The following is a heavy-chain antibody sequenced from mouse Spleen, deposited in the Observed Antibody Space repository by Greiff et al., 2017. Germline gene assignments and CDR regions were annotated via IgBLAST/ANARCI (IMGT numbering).Heavy chain of an antibody. J-gene: IGHJ4*01. CDR1: GFTFSSFG. CDR3: ARYRVPYAMDY. V-gene: IGHV5-17*02. Sequence: EVNVVESGGGLVQPGGSRKLSCAASGFTFSSFGMHWVRQAPEKGLEWVAYISSGSSTIYYADTVKGRFTISRDNPKNTLFLQMTSLRSEDTAMYYCARYRVPYAMDYWGQGTSVTVSS. D-gene: IGHD3-1*01. CDR2: ISSGSSTI.